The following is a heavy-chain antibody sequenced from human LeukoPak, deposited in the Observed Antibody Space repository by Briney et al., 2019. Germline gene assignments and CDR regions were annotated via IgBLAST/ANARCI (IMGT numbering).Heavy chain of an antibody. Sequence: PGGSLRLSCAASGFTFSSYGMHWVRQAPGKGLEWVAFIRYDGSNKYYADSVKGRFTISRDNSKNTLYLQMNSLRAEDTAVYYCAKDRWDIVVVVAATTGRRYMDVWGKGTTVTVSS. V-gene: IGHV3-30*02. CDR3: AKDRWDIVVVVAATTGRRYMDV. CDR1: GFTFSSYG. D-gene: IGHD2-15*01. J-gene: IGHJ6*03. CDR2: IRYDGSNK.